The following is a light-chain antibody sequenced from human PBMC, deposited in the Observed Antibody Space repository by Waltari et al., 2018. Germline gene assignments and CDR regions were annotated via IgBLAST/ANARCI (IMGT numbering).Light chain of an antibody. Sequence: EVVMTQSPATLSVSPGERVTLSCRASQSVGNDLAWYQQIPGQAPRLLIYSASTRAICIPARFSGSGSGTEFTLTISGMESDDFAVYYCQHYHDWPPGAFGPGTKVD. J-gene: IGKJ3*01. CDR1: QSVGND. CDR3: QHYHDWPPGA. CDR2: SAS. V-gene: IGKV3-15*01.